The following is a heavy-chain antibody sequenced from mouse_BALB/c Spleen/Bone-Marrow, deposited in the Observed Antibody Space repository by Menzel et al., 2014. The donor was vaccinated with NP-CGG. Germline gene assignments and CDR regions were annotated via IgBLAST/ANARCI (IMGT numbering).Heavy chain of an antibody. CDR2: IDPANGNT. D-gene: IGHD2-14*01. V-gene: IGHV14-3*02. J-gene: IGHJ2*01. CDR1: GFNIKDTY. CDR3: ARYRLGTYFDY. Sequence: VQLKESGAGLVKPGASVKLSCTASGFNIKDTYMHWVKQRPEQGLEWIGRIDPANGNTKYDPMFQGKATITADTSSNTAYLQLSSLTSEDTAVYYCARYRLGTYFDYWGQGTTLTVSS.